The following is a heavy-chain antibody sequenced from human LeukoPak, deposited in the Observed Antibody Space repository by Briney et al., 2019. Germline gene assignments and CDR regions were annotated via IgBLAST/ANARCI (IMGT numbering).Heavy chain of an antibody. V-gene: IGHV3-7*01. D-gene: IGHD3-3*01. CDR2: IKQDGGEK. Sequence: GGSLRLSCAASGFTFSSYWMSWVRQAPGKGLEWVANIKQDGGEKYYVDSVKGRFTISRDNAKNSLYLQMNSLRAEDTAVYYCARTLRELWVLEWLFGYWGQGTLVTVSS. CDR1: GFTFSSYW. J-gene: IGHJ4*02. CDR3: ARTLRELWVLEWLFGY.